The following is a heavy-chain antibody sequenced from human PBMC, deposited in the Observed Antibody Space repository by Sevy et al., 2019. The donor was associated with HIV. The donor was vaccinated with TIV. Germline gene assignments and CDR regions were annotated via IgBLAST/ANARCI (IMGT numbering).Heavy chain of an antibody. CDR3: ARGKHISDYYGSFDY. CDR2: LYLGGST. D-gene: IGHD3-3*01. Sequence: QLGGSLRLSCAASGLIVSSNFMSWVRQAPGKGLEWVSVLYLGGSTYYADSVKGRFTISRDDSKNTLYLQMNSLRAEDTAVYFCARGKHISDYYGSFDYWGQGTLVTVSS. J-gene: IGHJ4*02. V-gene: IGHV3-53*01. CDR1: GLIVSSNF.